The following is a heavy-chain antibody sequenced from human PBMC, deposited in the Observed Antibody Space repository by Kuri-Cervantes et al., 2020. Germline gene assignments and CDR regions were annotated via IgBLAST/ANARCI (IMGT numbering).Heavy chain of an antibody. CDR2: ISSSSSYI. D-gene: IGHD5-18*01. J-gene: IGHJ4*02. Sequence: GGSLRLSCAASGFTFSGYSMNWVRQAPGKGLEWVSYISSSSSYIYYADSVKGRFTISRDNAKNSLYLQMNSLRAEDTAVYYCAREDTAMVSVDYWGQGTLVTVSS. CDR3: AREDTAMVSVDY. V-gene: IGHV3-21*05. CDR1: GFTFSGYS.